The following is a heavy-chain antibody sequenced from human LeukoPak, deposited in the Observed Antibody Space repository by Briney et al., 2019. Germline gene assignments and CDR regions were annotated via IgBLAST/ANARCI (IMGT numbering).Heavy chain of an antibody. CDR3: ARDPYDSSGYVHDAFDI. D-gene: IGHD3-22*01. CDR1: GYTFTSYA. V-gene: IGHV1-2*02. CDR2: INPNSGGT. J-gene: IGHJ3*02. Sequence: ASVKVSCKASGYTFTSYAMNWVRQAPGQGLEWMGWINPNSGGTNYAQKFQGRVTMTRDTSISTAYMELSRLRSDDTAVYYCARDPYDSSGYVHDAFDIWGQGTMVTVSS.